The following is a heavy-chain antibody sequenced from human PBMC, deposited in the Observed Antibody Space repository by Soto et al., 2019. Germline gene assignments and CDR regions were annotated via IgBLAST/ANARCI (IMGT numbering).Heavy chain of an antibody. CDR3: AKGSVVTPAGYHGMDV. J-gene: IGHJ6*02. CDR2: ISYDGSNK. CDR1: GFTFSSYG. D-gene: IGHD3-22*01. V-gene: IGHV3-30*18. Sequence: PGGSLRLSCAASGFTFSSYGMHWVRQAPGKGLEWVAVISYDGSNKYYADSVKGRFTISRDNSKNTLYLQMNSLRAEDTAVYYCAKGSVVTPAGYHGMDVWGQGTTVTVSS.